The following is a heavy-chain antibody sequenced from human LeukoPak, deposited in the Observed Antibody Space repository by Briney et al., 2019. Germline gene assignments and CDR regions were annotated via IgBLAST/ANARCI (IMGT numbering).Heavy chain of an antibody. Sequence: GGSLRLSCAASGFTFSSYWMSWVRQAPGKGLEWVANIKQDGSEKYYVDSVKGRFTISRDNAKNSLYLQMNSLRAEDTAVYYCAKEGEGSGPKGDFDYWGQGTLVTVSS. V-gene: IGHV3-7*01. CDR3: AKEGEGSGPKGDFDY. CDR1: GFTFSSYW. D-gene: IGHD3-10*01. CDR2: IKQDGSEK. J-gene: IGHJ4*02.